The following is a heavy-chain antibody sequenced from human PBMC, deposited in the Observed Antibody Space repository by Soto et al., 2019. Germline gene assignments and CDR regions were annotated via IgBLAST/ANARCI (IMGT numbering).Heavy chain of an antibody. D-gene: IGHD4-17*01. J-gene: IGHJ6*02. CDR3: GRKGYGDFGGMDV. CDR2: ISNSRSYI. CDR1: GFTFSSYS. V-gene: IGHV3-21*01. Sequence: EVQLVESGGGLVKPGGSLRLSCAASGFTFSSYSMNWVRQAPGKGLEWVSSISNSRSYIYYADSVKGRFTISRDNAKNSLYLQMNSLRAEDTAVYYCGRKGYGDFGGMDVWGQWTTVTVSS.